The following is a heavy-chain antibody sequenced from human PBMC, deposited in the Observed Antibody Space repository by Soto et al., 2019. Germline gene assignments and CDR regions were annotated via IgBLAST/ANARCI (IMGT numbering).Heavy chain of an antibody. CDR3: ARGRYGDY. CDR2: ISAHNGNT. Sequence: QVHLVQSGAEVKKPGASVKVSCKASGYTFTSYGITWVRQDPGQGLEWMGWISAHNGNTDYAQKLQGRVIVTRDTSTSTAYMEMRRLISADTAVYYCARGRYGDYWGQGALVTVSS. J-gene: IGHJ4*02. V-gene: IGHV1-18*01. CDR1: GYTFTSYG. D-gene: IGHD1-1*01.